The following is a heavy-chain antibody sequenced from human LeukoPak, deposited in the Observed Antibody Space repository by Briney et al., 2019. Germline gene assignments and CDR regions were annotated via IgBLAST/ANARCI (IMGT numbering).Heavy chain of an antibody. Sequence: ASVKVSCKASGYTFTSYDINWVRQATGQGLEWMGWMNPNSGNTGYAQKFQGRVTMTRDTSISTAYMEPSRLRSDDTAVYYCARDWRYCSSTSCYYYDAFDIWGQGIMVTVSS. J-gene: IGHJ3*02. V-gene: IGHV1-8*01. D-gene: IGHD2-2*01. CDR1: GYTFTSYD. CDR3: ARDWRYCSSTSCYYYDAFDI. CDR2: MNPNSGNT.